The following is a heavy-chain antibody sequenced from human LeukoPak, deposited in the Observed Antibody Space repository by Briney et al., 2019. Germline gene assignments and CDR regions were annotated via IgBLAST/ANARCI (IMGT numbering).Heavy chain of an antibody. CDR1: GFTFSSYG. J-gene: IGHJ4*02. Sequence: GGSLRLSCAASGFTFSSYGMTWVRQAPGKGLEWVSYISSSSSNKYYAGSVKGRFTITRDNAKNSLYLQMNSLRAEDTAVYYCAREENTDGGFDYWGQGTLVTVSS. CDR2: ISSSSSNK. CDR3: AREENTDGGFDY. V-gene: IGHV3-48*01. D-gene: IGHD4-23*01.